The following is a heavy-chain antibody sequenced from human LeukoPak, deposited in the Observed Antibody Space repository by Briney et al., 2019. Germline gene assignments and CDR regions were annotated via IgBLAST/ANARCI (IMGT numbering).Heavy chain of an antibody. CDR1: GGSISSSSYY. D-gene: IGHD3-9*01. J-gene: IGHJ2*01. CDR3: ARQPIFDWLLPSYWYFDL. Sequence: SSETLSLTCTVSGGSISSSSYYWGWIRQPPGKGLEWIGSIYYSGSTYYNPSLKSRVTISVDTSKNQFSLKLSSVTAADTAVYYCARQPIFDWLLPSYWYFDLWGRGTLVTVSS. CDR2: IYYSGST. V-gene: IGHV4-39*01.